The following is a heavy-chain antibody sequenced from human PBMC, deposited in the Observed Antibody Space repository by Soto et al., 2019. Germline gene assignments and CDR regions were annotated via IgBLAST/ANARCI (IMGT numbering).Heavy chain of an antibody. J-gene: IGHJ4*02. CDR3: ASGGYNYGRPFDF. CDR1: GGSISNFH. CDR2: IYYSGN. Sequence: SETLSLTCNVSGGSISNFHLSWIRQPPGKGLEWIGYIYYSGNYYNPSLTSRVSMSLDKSKNQFSLHLKSVTGADTALYFCASGGYNYGRPFDFWGQGTRVTVSS. V-gene: IGHV4-59*01. D-gene: IGHD5-18*01.